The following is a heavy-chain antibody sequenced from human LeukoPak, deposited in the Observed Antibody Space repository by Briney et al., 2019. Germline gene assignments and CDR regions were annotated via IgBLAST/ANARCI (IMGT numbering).Heavy chain of an antibody. V-gene: IGHV1-69*05. Sequence: ASVKVSCKASGGTFSSYAISWVRQAPGQGLEWMGGIIPIFGTANYAQKFQGRVTITTDESTSTAYMELSSLRSEDTAAYYCASERGCXSTSCYLGGQRGWFDPWGQGTLVTVSS. CDR1: GGTFSSYA. J-gene: IGHJ5*02. CDR3: ASERGCXSTSCYLGGQRGWFDP. CDR2: IIPIFGTA. D-gene: IGHD2-2*01.